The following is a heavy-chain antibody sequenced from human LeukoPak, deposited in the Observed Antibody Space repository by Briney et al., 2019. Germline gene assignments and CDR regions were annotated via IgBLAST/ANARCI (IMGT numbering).Heavy chain of an antibody. J-gene: IGHJ1*01. V-gene: IGHV3-30*02. D-gene: IGHD1-26*01. CDR2: IRYDGSNK. CDR3: AKENHMIVGATQVGEYFQH. CDR1: GFTFSSYG. Sequence: GGSLRLSCAASGFTFSSYGMHWVRQAPGKGREWVAFIRYDGSNKYYADSVKGRFTISRDNSKNTLYLQMNSLRAEDTAVYYCAKENHMIVGATQVGEYFQHWGQGTLVPVSS.